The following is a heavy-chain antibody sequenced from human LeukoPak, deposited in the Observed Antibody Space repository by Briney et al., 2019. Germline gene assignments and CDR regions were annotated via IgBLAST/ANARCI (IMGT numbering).Heavy chain of an antibody. Sequence: SETLSLTCAVYGGSFSGYYWSWIRQPPGKGLEWIGEINHSGSTNYNPSLKSRVTISVDTSKNQFSLKLSSVTAADTAVYYCARMVFLYYYYYMDVWGKGTTVTVSS. CDR2: INHSGST. J-gene: IGHJ6*03. CDR1: GGSFSGYY. D-gene: IGHD2-8*01. V-gene: IGHV4-34*01. CDR3: ARMVFLYYYYYMDV.